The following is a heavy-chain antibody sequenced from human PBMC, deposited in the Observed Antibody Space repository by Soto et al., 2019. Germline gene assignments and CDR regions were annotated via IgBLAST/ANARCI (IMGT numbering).Heavy chain of an antibody. D-gene: IGHD3-22*01. J-gene: IGHJ4*02. V-gene: IGHV4-59*08. CDR3: ARVALSSGTLFDY. Sequence: PSETLSLTCTVSGGSISSYYWSWIRQPPGKGLEWIGYIYYSGSTNYNPSLKSRVTISVDTSKNQFSLKLSSVTAADTAVYYCARVALSSGTLFDYWGQGTLVTVSS. CDR2: IYYSGST. CDR1: GGSISSYY.